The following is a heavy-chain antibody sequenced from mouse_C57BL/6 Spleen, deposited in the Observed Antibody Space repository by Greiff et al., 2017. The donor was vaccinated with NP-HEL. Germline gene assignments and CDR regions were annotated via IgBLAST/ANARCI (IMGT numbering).Heavy chain of an antibody. CDR2: IYPGSGST. V-gene: IGHV1-55*01. CDR3: ARGLVTTVVERGYYFDY. Sequence: VQLQQPGAELVKPGASVKMSCKASGYTFTSYWITWVKQRPGQGLEWIGDIYPGSGSTNYNEKFKSKATLTVDTSSSTAYMQLSSLTSVDSAVYYCARGLVTTVVERGYYFDYWGQGTTLTVSS. D-gene: IGHD1-1*01. J-gene: IGHJ2*01. CDR1: GYTFTSYW.